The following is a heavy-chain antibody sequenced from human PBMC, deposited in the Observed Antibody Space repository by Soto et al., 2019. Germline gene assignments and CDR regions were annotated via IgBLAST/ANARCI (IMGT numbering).Heavy chain of an antibody. Sequence: SVKVSCKASGGTFSTYTINWVRQAPGQGLEWMGGIIPMFGRPNYAQKFQGRLTITADKSTSTAYMELSSLRSEDTAVYFCARDRAQNSGYPHPSDAFDIWGQGTMVTVS. CDR2: IIPMFGRP. CDR3: ARDRAQNSGYPHPSDAFDI. V-gene: IGHV1-69*06. D-gene: IGHD5-12*01. J-gene: IGHJ3*02. CDR1: GGTFSTYT.